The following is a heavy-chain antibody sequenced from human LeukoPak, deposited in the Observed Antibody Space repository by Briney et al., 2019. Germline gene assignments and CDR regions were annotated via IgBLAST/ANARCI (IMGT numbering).Heavy chain of an antibody. CDR1: GYSFTSYW. J-gene: IGHJ3*02. CDR2: IYPGDSDT. V-gene: IGHV5-51*01. CDR3: AMPNTAMPPPNAFDI. D-gene: IGHD5-18*01. Sequence: GESLKISCKGSGYSFTSYWIGWVRQMPGKGLEWMGIIYPGDSDTRYSPSFQGQVTISADKSISTAYLQWSSLKASDTAMYYCAMPNTAMPPPNAFDIWGQGTMVTASS.